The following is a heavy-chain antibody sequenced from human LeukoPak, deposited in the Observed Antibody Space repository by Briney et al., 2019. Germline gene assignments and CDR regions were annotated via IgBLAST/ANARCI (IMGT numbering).Heavy chain of an antibody. CDR2: IYYSGST. V-gene: IGHV4-30-4*01. D-gene: IGHD3-10*01. CDR3: ARVGDYYMTDY. CDR1: GGSISSGDYY. Sequence: PSETLSLTCTVSGGSISSGDYYWSWIRQPPGKGLEWIGYIYYSGSTYYNPSLKSRVTISVDTSKNQFSLKLSSVTAADTAVYYCARVGDYYMTDYWGQGTLVTVSS. J-gene: IGHJ4*02.